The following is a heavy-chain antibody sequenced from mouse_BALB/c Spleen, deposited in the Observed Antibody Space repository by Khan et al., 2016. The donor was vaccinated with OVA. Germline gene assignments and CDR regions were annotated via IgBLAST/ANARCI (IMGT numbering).Heavy chain of an antibody. CDR2: INPHIGET. CDR3: ARKNGSDFDY. D-gene: IGHD1-1*01. CDR1: GYSLTGYF. V-gene: IGHV1-20*02. Sequence: EVQLKESGPELVKPGASVKISCKASGYSLTGYFMNWVMQSHGKSLEWIGRINPHIGETLYNQKFKGKATLTVDESSRTAHMELRSLASEDSAVYYCARKNGSDFDYWGQGTTLTVSS. J-gene: IGHJ2*01.